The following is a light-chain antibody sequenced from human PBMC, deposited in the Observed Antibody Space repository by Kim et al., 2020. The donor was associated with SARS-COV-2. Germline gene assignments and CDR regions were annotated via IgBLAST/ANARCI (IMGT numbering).Light chain of an antibody. CDR3: QHYDNYSQT. V-gene: IGKV1-5*01. CDR2: EAS. Sequence: AAVGDRVTITCRASQRISNSLAWYQQRPGKAPTLLIYEASSLESGVPSRFSGTGSGTEFTLTISSLQPDDFATYYCQHYDNYSQTFGPGTKVDIK. CDR1: QRISNS. J-gene: IGKJ1*01.